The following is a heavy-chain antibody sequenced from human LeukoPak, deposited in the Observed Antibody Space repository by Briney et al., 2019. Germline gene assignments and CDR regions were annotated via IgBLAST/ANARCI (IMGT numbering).Heavy chain of an antibody. CDR2: INPNSGGT. CDR1: GYTFTGYY. J-gene: IGHJ4*02. V-gene: IGHV1-2*02. CDR3: ARDRDYGSGIFDY. D-gene: IGHD3-10*01. Sequence: ASVKVSFKASGYTFTGYYMHWVRQAPGQGLEWMGWINPNSGGTNYAQKFQGRVTVTRDTSISTAYMELNRLRSDDTAVYYCARDRDYGSGIFDYWGQGTLVTVSS.